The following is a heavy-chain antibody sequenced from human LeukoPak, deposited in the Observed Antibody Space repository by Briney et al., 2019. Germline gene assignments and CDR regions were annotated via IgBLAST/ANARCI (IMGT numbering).Heavy chain of an antibody. CDR3: ARGAARMVEVAPIISFEF. Sequence: ASVKVSCKASGYTFTSYAMGWVRQAPGHGLEWMGWINTNTGNPTYAQGFTGRFVFSLDTSVSTAYLQISSLEAEDTAVYYCARGAARMVEVAPIISFEFWGQGTLVTVSS. J-gene: IGHJ4*02. V-gene: IGHV7-4-1*02. CDR1: GYTFTSYA. CDR2: INTNTGNP. D-gene: IGHD5-24*01.